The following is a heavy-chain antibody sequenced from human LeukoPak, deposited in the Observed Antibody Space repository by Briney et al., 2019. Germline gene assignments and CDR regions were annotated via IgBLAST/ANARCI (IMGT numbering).Heavy chain of an antibody. J-gene: IGHJ6*02. Sequence: GRSLRLSCAASGFTFSSYAMHWVRQAPGKGLEWVAVISYDGSNKYYADSVKGRFTISRDNSKNTLYLQMNSLRAEDTAVYYCARLVVSYYGMDVWGQGTTVTVSS. V-gene: IGHV3-30-3*01. CDR3: ARLVVSYYGMDV. CDR1: GFTFSSYA. CDR2: ISYDGSNK. D-gene: IGHD6-6*01.